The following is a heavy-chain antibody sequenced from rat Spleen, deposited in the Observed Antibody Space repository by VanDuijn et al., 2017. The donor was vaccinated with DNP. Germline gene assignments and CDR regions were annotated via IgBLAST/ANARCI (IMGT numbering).Heavy chain of an antibody. J-gene: IGHJ3*01. CDR1: GFSLTSYT. CDR3: ARGNGFSRFAD. Sequence: QVQLKESGPGLVQPSQTLSLTCTVSGFSLTSYTVSWVRQPPGKGLEWIAAMSSGGSRYYNSALKSRLSISRDTSKSQVFLKMNSLQTEDTAMYFCARGNGFSRFADWGQGTLVTVSS. CDR2: MSSGGSR. V-gene: IGHV2-6*01. D-gene: IGHD1-4*01.